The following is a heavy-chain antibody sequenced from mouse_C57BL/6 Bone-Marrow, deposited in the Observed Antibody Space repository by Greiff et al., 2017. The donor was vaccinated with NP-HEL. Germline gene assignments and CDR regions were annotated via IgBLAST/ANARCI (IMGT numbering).Heavy chain of an antibody. CDR2: IDPSDSET. CDR3: ARVRGILLCDY. D-gene: IGHD1-1*01. J-gene: IGHJ2*01. V-gene: IGHV1-52*01. Sequence: VQLQQPGAELVRPGSSVKLSCKASGYTFTSYWMHWVKQRPIQGLEWIGNIDPSDSETHYNQKFKDKATLTVDKSSSTAYMQLSSLTSEDSAVYYCARVRGILLCDYWRKGTTLTVSS. CDR1: GYTFTSYW.